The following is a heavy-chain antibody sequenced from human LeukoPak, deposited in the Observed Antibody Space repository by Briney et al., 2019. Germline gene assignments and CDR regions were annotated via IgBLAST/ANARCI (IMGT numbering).Heavy chain of an antibody. J-gene: IGHJ4*02. CDR1: GFTLSSYW. CDR3: ASFRVQGGTAMVTADY. CDR2: INSDGSST. Sequence: PGGSLRLSCAASGFTLSSYWMHWVRQAPGKGLVWVSRINSDGSSTSYADSVKGRFTISRDNAKNTLYLQMNSLRAEDTAVYYCASFRVQGGTAMVTADYWGQGTLVTVSS. D-gene: IGHD5-18*01. V-gene: IGHV3-74*01.